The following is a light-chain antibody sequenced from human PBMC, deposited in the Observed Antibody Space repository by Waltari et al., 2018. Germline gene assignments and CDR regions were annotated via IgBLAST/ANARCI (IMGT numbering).Light chain of an antibody. CDR2: DAS. Sequence: AIQLTQSPSSLSASVGDRVTITCRASQGISSALAWYQQKPGKAPKLLIYDASSLESGVPSRFSGSGSGTDFTLTISSLQPEDFATYYCQQFNSYPGGPLTFGGGTKVEIK. V-gene: IGKV1-13*02. CDR1: QGISSA. CDR3: QQFNSYPGGPLT. J-gene: IGKJ4*01.